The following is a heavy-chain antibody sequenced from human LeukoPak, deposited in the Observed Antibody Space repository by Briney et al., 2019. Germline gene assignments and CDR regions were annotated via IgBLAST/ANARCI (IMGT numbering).Heavy chain of an antibody. Sequence: GGSLRLSCAASGFPFSNHAMSWVRQPPGKGLEWVAAISNGNAYYADSVRGRFAISRDDSKNMVYLQMNSLRDEDTALYYCVREAGYCASVCLKSNWFDPWGQGTQVTVSS. CDR3: VREAGYCASVCLKSNWFDP. V-gene: IGHV3-23*01. CDR1: GFPFSNHA. J-gene: IGHJ5*02. D-gene: IGHD2-15*01. CDR2: ISNGNA.